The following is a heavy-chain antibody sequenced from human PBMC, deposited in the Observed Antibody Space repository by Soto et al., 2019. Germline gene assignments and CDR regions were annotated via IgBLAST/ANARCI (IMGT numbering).Heavy chain of an antibody. Sequence: SETLSLICTVSGGSISSGDYYWSWIRQPPGKGLEWIGYIYYSGSTYYNPSLKSRVTISVDTSKNQFSLKLSSVTAADTAVYYCASIIVVVPAAKYGMDVWGQGTTVTVSS. D-gene: IGHD2-2*01. CDR3: ASIIVVVPAAKYGMDV. J-gene: IGHJ6*02. CDR2: IYYSGST. CDR1: GGSISSGDYY. V-gene: IGHV4-30-4*01.